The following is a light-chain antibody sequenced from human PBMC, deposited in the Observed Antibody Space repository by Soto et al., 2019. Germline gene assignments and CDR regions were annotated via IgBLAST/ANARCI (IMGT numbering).Light chain of an antibody. CDR1: QSISSY. Sequence: DIPMTQSPSSLSASVGDRVTITCRASQSISSYLNWYQQKPGKAPKLLIFAASSLQSGVPSRFSGSGSGTDFTLTISRLQPEDFATYYCQQSYSNLWTFGQGTKVEIK. V-gene: IGKV1-39*01. J-gene: IGKJ1*01. CDR2: AAS. CDR3: QQSYSNLWT.